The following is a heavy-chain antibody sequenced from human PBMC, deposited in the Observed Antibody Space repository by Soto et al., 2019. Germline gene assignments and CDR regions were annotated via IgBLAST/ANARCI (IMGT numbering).Heavy chain of an antibody. CDR1: GYSFSSHW. CDR3: ASFTCPGGTCYGQGIDY. J-gene: IGHJ4*02. D-gene: IGHD2-15*01. V-gene: IGHV5-51*01. Sequence: GESLKISCRGSGYSFSSHWIGWVRQMPGKGLEWMGIIYPADSDTRYSPSFQGQVTISADMSISTAYLQWSSLKASDTAMYYCASFTCPGGTCYGQGIDYWGQGTLVTVSS. CDR2: IYPADSDT.